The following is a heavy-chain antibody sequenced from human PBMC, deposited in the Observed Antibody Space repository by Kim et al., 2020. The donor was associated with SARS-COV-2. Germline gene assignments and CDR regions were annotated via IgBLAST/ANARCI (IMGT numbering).Heavy chain of an antibody. CDR3: ARDRRSTSADYYFDY. CDR2: ISGDGNNN. J-gene: IGHJ4*02. CDR1: GFTFSNFW. Sequence: GGSLRLSCAASGFTFSNFWIHWVRQGPGTGLVYVSGISGDGNNNWYADSVKGRFTISRDNAKNTVYLQMNSLRAEDTAIYFCARDRRSTSADYYFDYWGQGILVTVSS. V-gene: IGHV3-74*01. D-gene: IGHD1-1*01.